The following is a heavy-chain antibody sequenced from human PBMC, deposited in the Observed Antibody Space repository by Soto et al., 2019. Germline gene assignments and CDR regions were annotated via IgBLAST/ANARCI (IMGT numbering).Heavy chain of an antibody. J-gene: IGHJ4*02. V-gene: IGHV3-66*01. Sequence: EVQLVESGGGLVQPGGSLRLSCAASGLTVSTNPMSWVRQAPGKGLEWVSVIYTGGGTHYADSVKGSFTISRDNPKNTVNLQMTSLRPEDTAVYYCARDGSGHWGQGTLVTVSS. CDR2: IYTGGGT. CDR3: ARDGSGH. CDR1: GLTVSTNP.